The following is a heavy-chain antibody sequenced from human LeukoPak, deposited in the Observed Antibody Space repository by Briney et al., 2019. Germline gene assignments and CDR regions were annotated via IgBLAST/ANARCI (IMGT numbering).Heavy chain of an antibody. D-gene: IGHD3-9*01. V-gene: IGHV1-2*02. CDR3: ARKQRLTGAKKIAFDI. Sequence: ASVNVSCKASGFTFSDYYLHWLRQAPGQGLEWLGWVNPNSGDTDYAQNFQGRVTMTRDTSISTAYMELSRLTSDDTAVYYCARKQRLTGAKKIAFDIWGQGTMVTVSS. J-gene: IGHJ3*02. CDR2: VNPNSGDT. CDR1: GFTFSDYY.